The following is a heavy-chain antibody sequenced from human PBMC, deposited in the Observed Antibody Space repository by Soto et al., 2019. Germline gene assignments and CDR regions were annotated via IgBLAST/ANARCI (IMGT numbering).Heavy chain of an antibody. CDR2: IYYSGST. Sequence: QVQLQESGPGLVKPSETLSLTCTVSGGSISSYYWSWIRQPPGKGLEWIGYIYYSGSTNYNPSLKSRVTISVDTSKNQFSLKLSSVTAADTAVYYCARQTTWYSSGWYVLDYWGQGTLVTVSS. V-gene: IGHV4-59*08. CDR1: GGSISSYY. D-gene: IGHD6-19*01. CDR3: ARQTTWYSSGWYVLDY. J-gene: IGHJ4*02.